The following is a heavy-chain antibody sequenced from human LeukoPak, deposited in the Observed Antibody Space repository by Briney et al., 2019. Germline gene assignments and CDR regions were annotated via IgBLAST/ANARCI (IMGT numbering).Heavy chain of an antibody. CDR3: L. CDR2: IYYSGST. V-gene: IGHV4-39*01. CDR1: GGSISSSSYY. Sequence: SETLSLTCTVSGGSISSSSYYWGWPRHPPGKGLEWIGSIYYSGSTYYNPALKRRVTISVDTSKNQFSLKLSSVTAADTAVYFDLWGRGTLVTVSS. J-gene: IGHJ2*01.